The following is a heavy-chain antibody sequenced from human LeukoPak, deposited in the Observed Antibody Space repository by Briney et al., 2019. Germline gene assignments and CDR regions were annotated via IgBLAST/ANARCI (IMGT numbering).Heavy chain of an antibody. J-gene: IGHJ4*02. V-gene: IGHV1-69*13. CDR1: GGTFSSYA. CDR2: IIPIFGTA. CDR3: ARDFRVSSPPDY. Sequence: ASVKVSCKASGGTFSSYAISWVRQAPGQGLEWMGGIIPIFGTANYAQKFQGRVTITADESTSTAYMELSSLRSEDTAVYYCARDFRVSSPPDYWGQGTLVTVSS. D-gene: IGHD6-13*01.